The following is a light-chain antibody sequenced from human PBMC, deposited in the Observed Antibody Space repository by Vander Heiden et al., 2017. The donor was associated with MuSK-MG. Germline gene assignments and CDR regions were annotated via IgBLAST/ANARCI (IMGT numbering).Light chain of an antibody. J-gene: IGLJ2*01. Sequence: QSVLTQPPSASGTPGQRVTISCSGSSSNIGSNTVNWYQQLPGTAPKLLIDRNNQRPSGVPDRFSGSKSGTSASLAISGLQSEDEADYYCAAWDDSLNGLVFGGGTKLTVL. CDR3: AAWDDSLNGLV. CDR2: RNN. V-gene: IGLV1-44*01. CDR1: SSNIGSNT.